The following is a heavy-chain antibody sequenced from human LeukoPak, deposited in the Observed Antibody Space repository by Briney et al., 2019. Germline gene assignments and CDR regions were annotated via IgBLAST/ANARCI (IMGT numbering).Heavy chain of an antibody. V-gene: IGHV4-34*01. CDR1: GFTFSDYY. CDR3: ARAVVPAANLPYYYYGMDV. Sequence: PGGSLRLSCAASGFTFSDYYMSWIRQAPGKGLEWIGEINHSGSTNYNPSLKSRVTISVDTSKNQFSLKLSSVTAADTAVYYCARAVVPAANLPYYYYGMDVWGQGTTVTVSS. CDR2: INHSGST. D-gene: IGHD2-2*01. J-gene: IGHJ6*02.